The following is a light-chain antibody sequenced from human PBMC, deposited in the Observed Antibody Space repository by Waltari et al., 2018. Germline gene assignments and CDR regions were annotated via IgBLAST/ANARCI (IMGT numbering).Light chain of an antibody. CDR2: DDS. J-gene: IGLJ1*01. CDR1: NIERKS. CDR3: QVWDRTSDHLYV. V-gene: IGLV3-21*03. Sequence: SYVLTQPPSVSVAPGKTARVTCGGNNIERKSVHWYQQKPGRAPVLVVYDDSDRPSGIPERFSGSNSGNTATLSISGVEAGDEADYYCQVWDRTSDHLYVFGTGTKVTVL.